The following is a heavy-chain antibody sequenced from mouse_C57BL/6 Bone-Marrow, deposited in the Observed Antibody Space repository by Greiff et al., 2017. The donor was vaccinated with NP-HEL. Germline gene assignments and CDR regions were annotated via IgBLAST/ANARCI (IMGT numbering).Heavy chain of an antibody. Sequence: VKLQQPGAELVKPGASVKLSCKASGYTFTSYWMQWVKQRPGQGLEWIGEIDPSDSYTNYNQKFKGKATLTVDTSSSTAYMQLSSLTSEDSAVYYCARKYPFAYWGQGTLVTVSA. CDR2: IDPSDSYT. CDR1: GYTFTSYW. V-gene: IGHV1-50*01. J-gene: IGHJ3*01. CDR3: ARKYPFAY. D-gene: IGHD5-1*01.